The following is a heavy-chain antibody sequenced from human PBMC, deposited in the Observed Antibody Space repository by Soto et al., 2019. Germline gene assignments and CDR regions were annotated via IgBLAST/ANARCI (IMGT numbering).Heavy chain of an antibody. J-gene: IGHJ4*02. CDR2: IYYSGST. CDR3: ARHQGSEFDY. CDR1: GGSISSYY. Sequence: SETLSLTCTVSGGSISSYYWSWIRQPPGKGLEWIGYIYYSGSTNYNPSLKSRVTISVDTSKNQFSLKLSSVTAADTAVYYCARHQGSEFDYWGQGTLVTVSS. V-gene: IGHV4-59*08.